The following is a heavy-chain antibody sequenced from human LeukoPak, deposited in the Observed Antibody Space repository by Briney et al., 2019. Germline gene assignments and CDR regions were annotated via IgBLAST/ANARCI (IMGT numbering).Heavy chain of an antibody. CDR3: ARTGGGWSGFFGY. CDR2: IYYSGST. CDR1: GGSISSYY. V-gene: IGHV4-59*01. Sequence: SETLSLTCTVSGGSISSYYWSWIRQPPGNGLEWIGYIYYSGSTNYNPSLKSRVTISVDTSKNQFSLKLSSVTAADTAVYYCARTGGGWSGFFGYWGQGTLVTVSS. J-gene: IGHJ4*02. D-gene: IGHD3-3*01.